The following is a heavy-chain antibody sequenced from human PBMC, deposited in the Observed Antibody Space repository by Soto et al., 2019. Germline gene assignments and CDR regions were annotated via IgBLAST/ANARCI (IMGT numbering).Heavy chain of an antibody. Sequence: KPSETLSLTCAVYGGSFSGYYWSWIRQPPGEGLEWIGEINHSGSTNYNPSLKSRVTISVDTSKNQFSLKLSSVTAADTAVYYCARAGYCTNGVCYRSMRSPFDYWGQGTLVTVSS. CDR3: ARAGYCTNGVCYRSMRSPFDY. J-gene: IGHJ4*02. V-gene: IGHV4-34*01. D-gene: IGHD2-8*01. CDR2: INHSGST. CDR1: GGSFSGYY.